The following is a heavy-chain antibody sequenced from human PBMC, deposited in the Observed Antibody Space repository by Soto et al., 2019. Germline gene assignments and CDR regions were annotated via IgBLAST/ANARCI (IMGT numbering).Heavy chain of an antibody. CDR1: GGTFSSYA. D-gene: IGHD1-26*01. V-gene: IGHV1-69*01. J-gene: IGHJ4*02. CDR3: ARSRRELPLGYFDY. Sequence: QVQLVQSGAEVKKPGSSVKVSCKASGGTFSSYAISWVRQAPGQGLEWMGGIIPIFGTANYAQKFQGRVKITADESTSTANMELSSLRSEDTAVYYCARSRRELPLGYFDYWGQGTLVTVSS. CDR2: IIPIFGTA.